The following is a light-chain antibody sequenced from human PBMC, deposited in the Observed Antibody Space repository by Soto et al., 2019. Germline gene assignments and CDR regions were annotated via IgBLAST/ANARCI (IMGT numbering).Light chain of an antibody. V-gene: IGKV1-12*01. J-gene: IGKJ1*01. CDR3: QQAKSLHLT. CDR1: QGISSL. CDR2: AAS. Sequence: DIQMTQSPSSVSASVGDRVTITCRSRQGISSLLACYQHKPGKAPKLLIYAASSLQRGVPSRLSGSRSGTDFTLTIRSLQPEEFTTDDCQQAKSLHLTFGHGNKVEIK.